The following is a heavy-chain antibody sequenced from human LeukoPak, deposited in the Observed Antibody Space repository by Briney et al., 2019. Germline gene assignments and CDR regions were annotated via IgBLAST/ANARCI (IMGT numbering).Heavy chain of an antibody. V-gene: IGHV3-21*01. D-gene: IGHD3-10*01. CDR2: ISSSSYI. Sequence: GGSLRLSCAASGFTFSSYSMNWARQAPGKGLEWVSSISSSSYIYYADSVKGRFTISRDNAKNSLYLQMNSLRAEDTAVYYCARAAVRGVIRLDYWGQGTLVTVSS. CDR1: GFTFSSYS. CDR3: ARAAVRGVIRLDY. J-gene: IGHJ4*02.